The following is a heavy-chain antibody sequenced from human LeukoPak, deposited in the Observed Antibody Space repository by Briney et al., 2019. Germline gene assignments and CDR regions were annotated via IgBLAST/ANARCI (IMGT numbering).Heavy chain of an antibody. D-gene: IGHD3-3*01. CDR2: IYYSGST. CDR3: ARALITIFGVVRTYDY. J-gene: IGHJ4*02. V-gene: IGHV4-30-4*01. Sequence: SSAALSLTCTVSGGSISSGDYYWSWIRQPPGKGLEWIGYIYYSGSTYYNPSLKSRVTISVDTSKNQFSLKLSSVTAADTAVYYCARALITIFGVVRTYDYWGQGTLVTLSS. CDR1: GGSISSGDYY.